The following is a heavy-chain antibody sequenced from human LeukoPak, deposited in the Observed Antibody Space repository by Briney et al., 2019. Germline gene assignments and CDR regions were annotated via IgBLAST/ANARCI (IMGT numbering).Heavy chain of an antibody. Sequence: PSETLSLTCTVSGGSISSYYWSWIRQPPGKGLEWIGYIYYSGSTNYNPSLKSRVTISVDTSKNQFSLKLSSVTAADTAVYYCARHHYYYDFWSGYYSRGGANYYYGMDVWGQGTTVTVSS. J-gene: IGHJ6*02. D-gene: IGHD3-3*01. CDR3: ARHHYYYDFWSGYYSRGGANYYYGMDV. CDR2: IYYSGST. CDR1: GGSISSYY. V-gene: IGHV4-59*08.